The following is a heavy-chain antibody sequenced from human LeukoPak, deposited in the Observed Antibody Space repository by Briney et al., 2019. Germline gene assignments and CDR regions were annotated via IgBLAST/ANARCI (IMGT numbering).Heavy chain of an antibody. CDR3: ARAIAVAGPYYFDY. J-gene: IGHJ4*01. V-gene: IGHV3-21*01. CDR2: IGSVTTYI. D-gene: IGHD6-19*01. CDR1: GFTFSDYT. Sequence: RGCLRLSCAASGFTFSDYTMNWVRQAPGKGLEWVASIGSVTTYIYYADAVNGRFTISRDNAKNSLSLQMNSLRAEDTAVYYCARAIAVAGPYYFDYWGHGTLATSSS.